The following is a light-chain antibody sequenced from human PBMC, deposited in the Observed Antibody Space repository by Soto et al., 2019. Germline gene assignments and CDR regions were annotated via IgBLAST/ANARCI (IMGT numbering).Light chain of an antibody. CDR3: QQYYNWPSLT. CDR1: QDISIR. V-gene: IGKV3-15*01. Sequence: EIVMAQSPATLSVSPGERATLSCRASQDISIRLAWYQQKPGQTPRLLIYGASTWATGIPDRFSGSGSGTEFTLTISSLQSEDSAVYYCQQYYNWPSLTFGGGTKVEIK. J-gene: IGKJ4*01. CDR2: GAS.